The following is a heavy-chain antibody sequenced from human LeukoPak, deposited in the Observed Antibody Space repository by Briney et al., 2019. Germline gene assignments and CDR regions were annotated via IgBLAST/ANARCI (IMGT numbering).Heavy chain of an antibody. CDR2: ISYDGSNK. Sequence: GGSLRLSCAASGFTFSSYAMHWVRQAPGKGLEWVAVISYDGSNKYYADSVRGRFTISRDNSKNSLYLEMNSLRAEDTAVYYCARDPPGGWGQGTLVTVSS. V-gene: IGHV3-30-3*01. J-gene: IGHJ4*02. CDR1: GFTFSSYA. D-gene: IGHD3-16*01. CDR3: ARDPPGG.